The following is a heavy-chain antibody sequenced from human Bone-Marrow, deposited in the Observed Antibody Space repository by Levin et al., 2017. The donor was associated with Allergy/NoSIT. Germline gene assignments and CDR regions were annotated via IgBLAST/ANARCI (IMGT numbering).Heavy chain of an antibody. Sequence: NASETLSLTCTVSSGSINSFYWNLIRQTPGKELEWIGYISYSGNTNYNPSLKSRASISLDTSNNQFSLRLTSVTAADTAVYYCARKRAIAYAFDVWGQGAMVTVSS. CDR2: ISYSGNT. CDR1: SGSINSFY. V-gene: IGHV4-59*01. CDR3: ARKRAIAYAFDV. D-gene: IGHD5-24*01. J-gene: IGHJ3*01.